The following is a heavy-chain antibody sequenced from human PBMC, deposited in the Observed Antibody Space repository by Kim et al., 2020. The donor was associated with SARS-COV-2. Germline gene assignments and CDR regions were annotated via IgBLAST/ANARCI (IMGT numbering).Heavy chain of an antibody. V-gene: IGHV3-9*01. CDR2: ISWNSGII. CDR3: AKDFSVATTYFFGS. D-gene: IGHD5-12*01. CDR1: GFTFDDYA. J-gene: IGHJ4*02. Sequence: GGSLRLSCAASGFTFDDYAMHWVRQRPGKGLEWVSGISWNSGIISYAESVKGRFTISRDNAQNSVFLQMNSLRPEDTALYYCAKDFSVATTYFFGSWGQGTRVIVSS.